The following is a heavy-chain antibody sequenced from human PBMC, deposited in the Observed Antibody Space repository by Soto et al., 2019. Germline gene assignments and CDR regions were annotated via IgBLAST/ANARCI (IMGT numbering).Heavy chain of an antibody. CDR3: ASRGGGYNFDY. CDR1: GYTFTSYD. V-gene: IGHV1-8*02. J-gene: IGHJ4*02. D-gene: IGHD5-12*01. Sequence: ASVKVSCKASGYTFTSYDINWVRQATGQGLEWMGWMNPNSGNTGYAQKFQGRVTMTRNTSISTAYMELRSLGSEETAGDCDASRGGGYNFDYWGQGTLVTVSS. CDR2: MNPNSGNT.